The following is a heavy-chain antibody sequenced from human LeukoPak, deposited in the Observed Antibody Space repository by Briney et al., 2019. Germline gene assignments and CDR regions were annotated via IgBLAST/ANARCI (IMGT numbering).Heavy chain of an antibody. J-gene: IGHJ6*02. CDR1: GYSFTSYW. D-gene: IGHD6-6*01. V-gene: IGHV5-51*01. Sequence: GESLKISCEGSGYSFTSYWIGWVRQMPGKGLEWMGIIYPGDSDTRYSPSFQGQVTISADKSISTAYLQWSSLKASDTAMYYCARLAARPYDGMDIWGQGTTVTVSS. CDR3: ARLAARPYDGMDI. CDR2: IYPGDSDT.